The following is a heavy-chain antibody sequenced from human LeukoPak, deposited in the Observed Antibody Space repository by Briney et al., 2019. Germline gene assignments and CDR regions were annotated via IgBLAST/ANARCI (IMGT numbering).Heavy chain of an antibody. V-gene: IGHV3-33*01. Sequence: GRSPRLSLAASGFTFSSFGIYWVPQAPGKGPGWVAVIWYDGSNKYYADSVKGRFTISRDNSQNTLYLQMNSLRAEDTAVYYCARLGSSWSFDYWGQGTLVTVSS. CDR1: GFTFSSFG. CDR3: ARLGSSWSFDY. J-gene: IGHJ4*02. D-gene: IGHD6-13*01. CDR2: IWYDGSNK.